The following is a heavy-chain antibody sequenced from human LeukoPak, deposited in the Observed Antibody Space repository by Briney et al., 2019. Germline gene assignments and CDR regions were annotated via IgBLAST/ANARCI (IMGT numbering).Heavy chain of an antibody. CDR1: GFTFSSYA. V-gene: IGHV3-30-3*01. D-gene: IGHD2-15*01. CDR3: ARHERSGESHFQH. Sequence: QPGRPLRLSCAASGFTFSSYAMHWVRQAPGKGLEWVAVISYDGSNKYYADSVKGRFTISRDNSKNTLYLQMNSLRAEDTAVYYCARHERSGESHFQHWGQGTLVTVSS. J-gene: IGHJ1*01. CDR2: ISYDGSNK.